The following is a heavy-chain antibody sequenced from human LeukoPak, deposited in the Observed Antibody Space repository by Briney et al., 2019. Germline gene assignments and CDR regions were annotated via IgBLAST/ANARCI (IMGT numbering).Heavy chain of an antibody. CDR3: VRDGEGAAISVNYWFDP. Sequence: ASVKVSCKASGFTFTSCDINWVRQASGQGLEWMGWMNPNNGNTGYAQKFQGRVTMTRDTSISTACMELRGLRSEDTAVYYCVRDGEGAAISVNYWFDPWGQGTLVTVSS. D-gene: IGHD2-2*02. CDR2: MNPNNGNT. CDR1: GFTFTSCD. J-gene: IGHJ5*02. V-gene: IGHV1-8*01.